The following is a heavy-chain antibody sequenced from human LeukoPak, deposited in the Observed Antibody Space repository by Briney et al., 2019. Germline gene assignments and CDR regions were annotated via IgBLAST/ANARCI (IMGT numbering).Heavy chain of an antibody. Sequence: SETLSLTCTVSGGSISYYWSWIRQPPGRGLEWIGYIHYSGSTNYNPSLKSRVTMSVDTSKNQFSLKLSSVTAADTAVYYCARAPNYYDSSGSPYYFDYWGQGTLVTVSS. CDR1: GGSISYY. D-gene: IGHD3-22*01. J-gene: IGHJ4*02. V-gene: IGHV4-59*12. CDR3: ARAPNYYDSSGSPYYFDY. CDR2: IHYSGST.